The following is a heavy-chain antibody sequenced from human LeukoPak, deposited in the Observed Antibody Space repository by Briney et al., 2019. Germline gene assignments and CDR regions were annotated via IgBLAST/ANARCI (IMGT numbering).Heavy chain of an antibody. CDR2: IYYSGST. J-gene: IGHJ4*02. Sequence: SETLSLTCTVSAGSISSYYWSWIRQPPGKGLEWIGYIYYSGSTNYNPSLKSRVTISVDTSKNQFSLKLTSVTAADTAAYYCARQGRWHGYSPFFDYWGQGTLVTVSS. CDR1: AGSISSYY. CDR3: ARQGRWHGYSPFFDY. V-gene: IGHV4-59*08. D-gene: IGHD5-18*01.